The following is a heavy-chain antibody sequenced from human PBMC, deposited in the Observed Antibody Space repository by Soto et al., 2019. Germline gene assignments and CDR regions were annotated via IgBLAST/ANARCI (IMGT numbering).Heavy chain of an antibody. Sequence: QVQLQESGPGLVKPSETLSLTCTVSGGSISSYYWSWIRQPPGKGLEWIGYIYYSGSTNYNPSLKSRVTISVDTSKNQFSLKLSSVTAADTAVYYCARVYDFWSGYHHYYYYGMDVWGQGTTVTVSS. CDR1: GGSISSYY. CDR3: ARVYDFWSGYHHYYYYGMDV. D-gene: IGHD3-3*01. CDR2: IYYSGST. V-gene: IGHV4-59*01. J-gene: IGHJ6*02.